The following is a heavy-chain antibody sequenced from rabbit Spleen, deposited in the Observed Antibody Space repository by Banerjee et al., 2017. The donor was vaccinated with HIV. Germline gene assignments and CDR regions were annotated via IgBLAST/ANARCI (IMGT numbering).Heavy chain of an antibody. CDR1: GFDFSNDA. Sequence: EESGGDLVQPEGSLTLTCKASGFDFSNDAMCWVRQVPGKGPEWAACIYNGDGSTYYASWVNGRFTISKTSSTTVTLQMTSLTAADTATYFCARDLVVAIGWNFNLWGPGTLVTVS. V-gene: IGHV1S47*01. CDR3: ARDLVVAIGWNFNL. D-gene: IGHD3-3*01. J-gene: IGHJ4*01. CDR2: IYNGDGST.